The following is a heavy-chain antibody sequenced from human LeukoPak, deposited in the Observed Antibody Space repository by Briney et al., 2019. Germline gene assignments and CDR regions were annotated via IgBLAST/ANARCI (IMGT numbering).Heavy chain of an antibody. CDR3: ARAPLRALRCMDV. CDR2: ITGSGDSA. V-gene: IGHV3-23*01. Sequence: GGSLRLSCAPSGFTFTNYAMSWVRQAPGKGLEWVSSITGSGDSAYYADSVKGRFTISRDNAKNTLYLQMNSLRAEDTAVYYCARAPLRALRCMDVWGQGTTVTVSS. J-gene: IGHJ6*02. CDR1: GFTFTNYA.